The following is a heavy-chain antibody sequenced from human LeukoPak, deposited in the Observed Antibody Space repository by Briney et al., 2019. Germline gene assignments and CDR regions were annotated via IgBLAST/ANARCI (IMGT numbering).Heavy chain of an antibody. CDR3: ASIVGPADY. J-gene: IGHJ4*02. CDR1: GGSFSGYH. V-gene: IGHV4-34*01. D-gene: IGHD3-22*01. Sequence: PSETLSLTSAVYGGSFSGYHWSWIRQPPGKGLEWIGEINHSGSTNYNPSLKSRVTISVDTSKNQFSLKLSSVTAADTAVYYCASIVGPADYWGQGTLVTISS. CDR2: INHSGST.